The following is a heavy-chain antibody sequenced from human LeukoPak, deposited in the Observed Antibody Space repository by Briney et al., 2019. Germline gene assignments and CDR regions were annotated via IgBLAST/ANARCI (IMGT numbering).Heavy chain of an antibody. CDR2: IGSKAYGETT. Sequence: PGGSLRLSCTAPGFTFGDYAVSWFRQPPGKGLEWVGFIGSKAYGETTEYAASVKDRFTISRDDSKTVAYLQMNSLKNEDTAVYYCVRVLAYCGGDCYPLFDFWGQGTLVTVSS. CDR3: VRVLAYCGGDCYPLFDF. CDR1: GFTFGDYA. D-gene: IGHD2-21*02. V-gene: IGHV3-49*03. J-gene: IGHJ4*02.